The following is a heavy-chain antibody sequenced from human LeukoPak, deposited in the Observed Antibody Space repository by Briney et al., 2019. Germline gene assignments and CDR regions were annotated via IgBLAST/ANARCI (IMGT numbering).Heavy chain of an antibody. D-gene: IGHD3-9*01. CDR1: GFTFSGYG. V-gene: IGHV3-30*02. J-gene: IGHJ4*02. Sequence: PGGSVRFSCAASGFTFSGYGMHWVRQAPGQGLEGVAFIRNDGSNKYYAGSMKGRFTISRDNSKNTLYLQINSLRTEDTAIYYCAKDDILTGYSLDYWGQGTLVTVSS. CDR2: IRNDGSNK. CDR3: AKDDILTGYSLDY.